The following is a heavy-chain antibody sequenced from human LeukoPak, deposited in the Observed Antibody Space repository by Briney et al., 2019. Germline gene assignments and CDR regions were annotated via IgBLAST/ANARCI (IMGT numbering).Heavy chain of an antibody. J-gene: IGHJ4*02. CDR3: ARDYAGSPDY. D-gene: IGHD3-10*01. CDR1: GFTFSTYW. Sequence: GGSLRLSCAASGFTFSTYWINWVRQGPGKGLVWVALINGDGSTTTHADSVKCRFTISRDNAKNTVYLQMNSLRDEDTAVYYCARDYAGSPDYWGQGTLVTVSS. CDR2: INGDGSTT. V-gene: IGHV3-74*03.